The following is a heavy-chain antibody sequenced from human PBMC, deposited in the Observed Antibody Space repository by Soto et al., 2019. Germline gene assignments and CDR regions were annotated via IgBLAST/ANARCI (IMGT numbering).Heavy chain of an antibody. CDR3: ERTRRTSWSLPPGSFDP. CDR2: IYYSGST. Sequence: SETLSLTCTVSGGSISSYYWSWIRQPPGKGLEWIGYIYYSGSTNYNPSLKSRVTISVDTSKNQFSLKLSSVTAADTAVYYCERTRRTSWSLPPGSFDPWGQGTLVTVSS. J-gene: IGHJ5*02. CDR1: GGSISSYY. V-gene: IGHV4-59*01. D-gene: IGHD2-2*01.